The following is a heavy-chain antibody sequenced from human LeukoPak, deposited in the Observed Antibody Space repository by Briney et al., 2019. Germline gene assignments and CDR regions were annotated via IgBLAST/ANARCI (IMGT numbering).Heavy chain of an antibody. CDR3: ARRAGAYSHPYDY. D-gene: IGHD4/OR15-4a*01. CDR2: ISGSDGST. Sequence: PGRSLRLSCAASGFTFSNYAMSWVRQAPGKGPEWVSAISGSDGSTNYADSVKGRFTISRDNSKNTLYLQMNSLRAEDTAVYYCARRAGAYSHPYDYWGQGTLVTVSS. J-gene: IGHJ4*02. V-gene: IGHV3-23*01. CDR1: GFTFSNYA.